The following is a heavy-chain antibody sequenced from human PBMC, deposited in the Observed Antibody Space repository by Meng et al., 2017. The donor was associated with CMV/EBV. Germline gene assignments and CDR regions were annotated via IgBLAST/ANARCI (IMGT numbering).Heavy chain of an antibody. Sequence: GSLRLSCTVSGGSISSYYWSWIRQPPGKGLEWNGYIYYSGSTNYNPSLKSRVTISVDTSKNQFSLKLSSVTAADTAVYYCARDRTLDYWGQGTLVTVSS. CDR1: GGSISSYY. CDR3: ARDRTLDY. J-gene: IGHJ4*02. CDR2: IYYSGST. V-gene: IGHV4-59*01.